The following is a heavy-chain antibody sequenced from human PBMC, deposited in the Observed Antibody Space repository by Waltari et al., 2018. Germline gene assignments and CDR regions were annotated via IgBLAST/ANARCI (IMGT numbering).Heavy chain of an antibody. J-gene: IGHJ4*02. CDR3: AKDQGIVGARESFDY. Sequence: EVQLVESGGVVVQPGGSLRLSCAASGFTFDDYTMHWVRQAPGKGLEWVSLISWDGGSTYYADSVKGRFTISRDNSKNTLYLQMNSLRAEDTAMYYCAKDQGIVGARESFDYWGQGTLVTVSS. CDR1: GFTFDDYT. CDR2: ISWDGGST. V-gene: IGHV3-43*01. D-gene: IGHD1-26*01.